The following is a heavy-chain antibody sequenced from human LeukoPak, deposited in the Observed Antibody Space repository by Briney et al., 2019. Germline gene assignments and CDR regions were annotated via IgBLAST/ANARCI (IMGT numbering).Heavy chain of an antibody. CDR3: ARDGAAAGTTPPISYDSSGYYHHFDY. D-gene: IGHD3-22*01. CDR2: INPNSGGT. V-gene: IGHV1-2*06. CDR1: GYTFTGYY. J-gene: IGHJ4*02. Sequence: ASVKVSCKASGYTFTGYYMHWVRQAPGQGLEWMGRINPNSGGTNYAQKFQGRVTMTRDTSISTAYMELSRLRSDDTAVYYCARDGAAAGTTPPISYDSSGYYHHFDYWGQGTLVTVSS.